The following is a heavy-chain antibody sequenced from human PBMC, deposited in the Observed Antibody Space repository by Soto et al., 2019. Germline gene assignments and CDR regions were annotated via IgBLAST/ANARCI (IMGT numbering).Heavy chain of an antibody. J-gene: IGHJ6*02. D-gene: IGHD3-9*01. V-gene: IGHV2-70*01. CDR2: IDWDDDK. CDR1: GFSLSTSGMC. CDR3: ARSRYDSAYYYYGMDV. Sequence: SGPTLVNPTQTLTLTCTFSGFSLSTSGMCVSWIRQPPGKALEWLALIDWDDDKYYSTSLKTRLTISKDTSKNQVVLTMTNMDPVDTATYYCARSRYDSAYYYYGMDVWGQGTTVTVSS.